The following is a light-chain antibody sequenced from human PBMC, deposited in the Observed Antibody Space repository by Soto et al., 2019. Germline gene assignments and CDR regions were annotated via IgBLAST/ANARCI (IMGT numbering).Light chain of an antibody. Sequence: EIVLTQSPGTLSLSPGERATLSCRASQSVSSSYLAWYQQKPGQAPRLLIYGASSRATGIPDRFSGSGSGTDFTLTISRLEPEDFAVYYCQQYNNWRQTFGQGTKVDIK. CDR1: QSVSSSY. CDR2: GAS. V-gene: IGKV3-20*01. J-gene: IGKJ1*01. CDR3: QQYNNWRQT.